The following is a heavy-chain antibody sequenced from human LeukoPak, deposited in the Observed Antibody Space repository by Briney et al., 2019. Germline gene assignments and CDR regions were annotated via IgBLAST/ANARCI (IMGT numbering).Heavy chain of an antibody. J-gene: IGHJ4*02. CDR2: IYYSGST. D-gene: IGHD3-22*01. CDR3: ASNYYDSSGYLLPDY. V-gene: IGHV4-59*08. Sequence: PSETLSLTCTVSGGSISSYYWSWIRQPPGKGLEWIGYIYYSGSTNYNPSLKSRVTISVDTSKNQFSLKLSSVTAADTAVYYCASNYYDSSGYLLPDYWGQGTLVTVSS. CDR1: GGSISSYY.